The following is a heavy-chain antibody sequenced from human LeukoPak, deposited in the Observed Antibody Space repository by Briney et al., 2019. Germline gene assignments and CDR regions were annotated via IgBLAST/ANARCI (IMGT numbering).Heavy chain of an antibody. CDR3: TTVRYLHYYDSSGYYFDY. CDR1: GFTFTSSA. Sequence: ASVKVSCKASGFTFTSSAVQWVRQARGQRLEWIGWIVVGSGNTNYAQKFQERVTITRDMSTSTAYMELSSLRSEDTAVYYCTTVRYLHYYDSSGYYFDYWGQGTLVTVSS. D-gene: IGHD3-22*01. J-gene: IGHJ4*02. CDR2: IVVGSGNT. V-gene: IGHV1-58*01.